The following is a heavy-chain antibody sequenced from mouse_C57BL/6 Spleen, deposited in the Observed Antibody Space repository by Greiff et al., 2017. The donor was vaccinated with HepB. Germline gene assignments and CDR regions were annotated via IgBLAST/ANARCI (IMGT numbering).Heavy chain of an antibody. CDR1: GYTFTSYW. J-gene: IGHJ3*01. D-gene: IGHD2-5*01. CDR3: TREGAYYSNYEAWFAY. CDR2: IYPGNSDT. V-gene: IGHV1-5*01. Sequence: EVKVEESGTVLARPGASVKMSCKTSGYTFTSYWMHWVKQRPGQGLEWIGAIYPGNSDTSYNQKFKGKAKLTAVTSASTAYMELSSLTNEDSAVYYCTREGAYYSNYEAWFAYWGQGTLVTVSA.